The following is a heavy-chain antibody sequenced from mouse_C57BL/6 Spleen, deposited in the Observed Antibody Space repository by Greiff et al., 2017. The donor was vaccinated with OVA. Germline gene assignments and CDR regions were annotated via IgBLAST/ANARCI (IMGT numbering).Heavy chain of an antibody. D-gene: IGHD2-4*01. CDR2: IYPGDGDT. CDR3: ARRGDYDSWFAY. Sequence: QVQLQQSGPELVKPGASVKISCKASGYAFSSSWMNWVKQRPGKGLEWIGRIYPGDGDTNYNGKFKGKATLTADKSSSTAYMQLSSLTSEDSAVYVCARRGDYDSWFAYWGQGTLVTVSA. J-gene: IGHJ3*01. V-gene: IGHV1-82*01. CDR1: GYAFSSSW.